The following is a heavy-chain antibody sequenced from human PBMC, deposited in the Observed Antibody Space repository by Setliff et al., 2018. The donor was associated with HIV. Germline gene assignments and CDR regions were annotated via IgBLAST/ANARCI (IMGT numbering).Heavy chain of an antibody. V-gene: IGHV7-4-1*02. CDR1: GYTFTTYS. CDR3: ARASRYCSRTSCHGDWFDP. CDR2: INTNTGNP. J-gene: IGHJ5*02. D-gene: IGHD2-2*01. Sequence: VASVKVSCKASGYTFTTYSMNWVRQAPGQGLEWMGWINTNTGNPTYAQGFTGRFVFSLDTSVSTAYLQISSLKAEDTAVYYCARASRYCSRTSCHGDWFDPWGQGTLVTVSS.